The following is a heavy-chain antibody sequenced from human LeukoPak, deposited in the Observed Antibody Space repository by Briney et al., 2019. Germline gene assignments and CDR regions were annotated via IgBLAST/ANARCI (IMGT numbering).Heavy chain of an antibody. J-gene: IGHJ5*02. V-gene: IGHV4-61*01. CDR3: ARVWVVVAATPTGWFDP. CDR2: IYYSGST. D-gene: IGHD2-15*01. Sequence: SETLSLTCTVSGGSFSSGSYYWSWIRQPPGKGLEWIGYIYYSGSTYYNPSLKGRATISEDTSKNQFSLKLSSVTAADTAVYYCARVWVVVAATPTGWFDPWGQGTLVTVSS. CDR1: GGSFSSGSYY.